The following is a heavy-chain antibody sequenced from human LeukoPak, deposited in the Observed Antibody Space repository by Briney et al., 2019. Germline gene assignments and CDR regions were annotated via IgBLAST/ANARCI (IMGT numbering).Heavy chain of an antibody. CDR2: INHSGST. D-gene: IGHD3-10*01. CDR3: ARASPYYGSGSYYTYAFDI. J-gene: IGHJ3*02. CDR1: GGSFSGYY. V-gene: IGHV4-34*01. Sequence: SETLSLTCAVYGGSFSGYYWSWIRQPPGKGLERIGEINHSGSTNYNPSLKSRVTISVDTSKNQFSLKLSSVTAADTAVYYCARASPYYGSGSYYTYAFDIWGQGTMVTVSS.